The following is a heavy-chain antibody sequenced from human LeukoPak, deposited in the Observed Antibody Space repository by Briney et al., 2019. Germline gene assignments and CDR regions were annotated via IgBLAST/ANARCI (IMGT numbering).Heavy chain of an antibody. CDR3: ARGRGEYSRYNGFDP. V-gene: IGHV4-59*01. Sequence: KPSETLSLTCTVSGGSISSYYWSWIRQPPGKGLEWIGYIYYSGSTNYNPSLKSRVTISVDTSKNQFSLKLSSVTAADTAVYYCARGRGEYSRYNGFDPWGQGTLVTVSS. D-gene: IGHD6-6*01. CDR2: IYYSGST. J-gene: IGHJ5*02. CDR1: GGSISSYY.